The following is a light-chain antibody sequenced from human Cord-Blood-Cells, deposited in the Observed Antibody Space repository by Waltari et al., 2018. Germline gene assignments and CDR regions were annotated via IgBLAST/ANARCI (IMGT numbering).Light chain of an antibody. CDR3: QQYYSTPWT. CDR1: PSVLYSSNNKNY. Sequence: DIVMTQSPDSLAVSLGEGATINRQFRPSVLYSSNNKNYLAWYQQKPGQPPKLLIYWASTRESGVPDRFSGSGSGTDFTLTISSLQAEDVAVYYCQQYYSTPWTFGQGTKVEIK. CDR2: WAS. V-gene: IGKV4-1*01. J-gene: IGKJ1*01.